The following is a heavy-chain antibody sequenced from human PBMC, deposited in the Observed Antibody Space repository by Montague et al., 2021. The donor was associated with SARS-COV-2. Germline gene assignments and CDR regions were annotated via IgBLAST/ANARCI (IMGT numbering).Heavy chain of an antibody. CDR3: ARSYYDILTAYYTPFDY. CDR1: GFSLSTGGMR. CDR2: SDWDXDK. Sequence: PALVKPIQTLTLTCTFSGFSLSTGGMRASWIRPPPGKALEWLARSDWDXDKFYSTSLKTRLTISKDTSKNQVVLTMTNMDPVDTATYYCARSYYDILTAYYTPFDYWGQGTLVTVAS. D-gene: IGHD3-9*01. V-gene: IGHV2-70*04. J-gene: IGHJ4*02.